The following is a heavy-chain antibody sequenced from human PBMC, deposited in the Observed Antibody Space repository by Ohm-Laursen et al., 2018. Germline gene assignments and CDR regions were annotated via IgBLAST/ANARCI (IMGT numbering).Heavy chain of an antibody. J-gene: IGHJ5*02. V-gene: IGHV1-2*02. CDR1: GYTFTGYY. CDR3: ARYYCSSTSCPYNWFDP. Sequence: GSSVKVSCKASGYTFTGYYMHWVRQAPGQGLEWTGWINPNSGGTNYAQKFQGRVTMTRDTSISTAYMELRSLRSDDTAVYYCARYYCSSTSCPYNWFDPWGQGTLVTVSS. CDR2: INPNSGGT. D-gene: IGHD2-2*01.